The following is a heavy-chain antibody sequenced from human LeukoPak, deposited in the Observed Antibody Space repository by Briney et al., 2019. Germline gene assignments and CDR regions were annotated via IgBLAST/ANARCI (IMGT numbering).Heavy chain of an antibody. D-gene: IGHD6-19*01. CDR1: GGSFSGYY. V-gene: IGHV4-34*01. CDR3: ARPSGSGWYYFDY. Sequence: LETLSLTCAVSGGSFSGYYWSWVRQPPGKGLEWIGEINHSGSTNYNPSLKSRVTISVDTSKNQFSLKLSSVTAADTAVYYCARPSGSGWYYFDYWGQGTLVTVSS. CDR2: INHSGST. J-gene: IGHJ4*02.